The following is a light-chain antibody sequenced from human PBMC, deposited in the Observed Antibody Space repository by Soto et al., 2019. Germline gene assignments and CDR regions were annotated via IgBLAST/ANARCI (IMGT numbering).Light chain of an antibody. CDR3: YHYNNWRIT. Sequence: EIVMTQSPATLSVSPGERATLSCRASQSVSSNLAWYQQKPGQAPRLLIYGASTRATGIPSRFSGSGSGTEFTFTISGLQSEDFAVYDGYHYNNWRITVGQRTKVEIK. J-gene: IGKJ1*01. V-gene: IGKV3-15*01. CDR2: GAS. CDR1: QSVSSN.